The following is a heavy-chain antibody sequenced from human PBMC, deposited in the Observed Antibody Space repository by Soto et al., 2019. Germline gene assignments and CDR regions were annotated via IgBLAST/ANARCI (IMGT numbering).Heavy chain of an antibody. J-gene: IGHJ4*02. CDR2: IDPSDSYT. CDR3: ARRRLVYYDSSGYYGVFDY. Sequence: GESLKISCKGSGYSFTGYWISWVRQMPGKGLEWMGRIDPSDSYTNYSPPFQGQVTISADRSISTAYLQWSSLKASDTAMYYCARRRLVYYDSSGYYGVFDYWGQGTLVTVSS. V-gene: IGHV5-10-1*04. CDR1: GYSFTGYW. D-gene: IGHD3-22*01.